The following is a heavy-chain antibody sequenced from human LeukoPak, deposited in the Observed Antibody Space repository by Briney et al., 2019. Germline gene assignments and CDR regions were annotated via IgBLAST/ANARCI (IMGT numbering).Heavy chain of an antibody. V-gene: IGHV4-39*01. CDR3: ARQWNDSPSFDP. Sequence: SETLSLTCTVSGGSISSSSYYWSWIRQPPGKGLEWIGEINHSGSTNYNPSLKSRVTISVDTSKNQFSLKLSSVTAADTAVYYCARQWNDSPSFDPWGQGTLVTVSS. CDR1: GGSISSSSYY. J-gene: IGHJ5*02. CDR2: INHSGST. D-gene: IGHD1-1*01.